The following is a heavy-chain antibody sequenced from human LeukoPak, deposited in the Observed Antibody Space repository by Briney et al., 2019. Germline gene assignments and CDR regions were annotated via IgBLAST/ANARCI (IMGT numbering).Heavy chain of an antibody. V-gene: IGHV4-31*03. CDR1: GGSISSGGFY. CDR3: ARGVAGYGPYDY. Sequence: SETLSLTCTVSGGSISSGGFYWSWIRQQPGKGLEWIGYIYYSGSTFYNPSLKSRVTISVDTSKNQFSLKLSSVTAADTAVYYCARGVAGYGPYDYWGQGTLVTVSS. D-gene: IGHD5-12*01. J-gene: IGHJ4*02. CDR2: IYYSGST.